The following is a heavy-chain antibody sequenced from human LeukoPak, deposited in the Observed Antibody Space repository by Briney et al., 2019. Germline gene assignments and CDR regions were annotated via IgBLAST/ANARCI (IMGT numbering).Heavy chain of an antibody. D-gene: IGHD3-9*01. CDR3: ATEVLRYFDWLLEC. CDR1: GYTFTSYY. V-gene: IGHV1-24*01. J-gene: IGHJ4*02. Sequence: ASVKVSCKASGYTFTSYYMHWVRQAPGKRLEWMGGFDPEDGETIYAQKFQGRVTMSEDTSTDTAYMELSSLRSEDTAVYYCATEVLRYFDWLLECWGQGTLVTVSS. CDR2: FDPEDGET.